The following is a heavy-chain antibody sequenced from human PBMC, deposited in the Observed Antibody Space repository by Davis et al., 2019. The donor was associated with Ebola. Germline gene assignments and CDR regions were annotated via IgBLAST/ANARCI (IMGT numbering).Heavy chain of an antibody. D-gene: IGHD4-17*01. CDR2: FSYGDNT. J-gene: IGHJ4*02. CDR3: ARFYADYYPFYHYYFDS. V-gene: IGHV4-39*07. Sequence: GSLRLSCAASGFSVSTKYMNWVRQPPGKGLEWVGSFSYGDNTHYYNPSLRSRVTISVDTSRNQFSLKLNSVIATDTAVYYCARFYADYYPFYHYYFDSWGQGTQVTVSS. CDR1: GFSVSTKY.